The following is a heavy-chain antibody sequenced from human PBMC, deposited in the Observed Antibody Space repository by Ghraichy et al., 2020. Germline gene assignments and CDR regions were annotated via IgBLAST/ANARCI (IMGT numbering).Heavy chain of an antibody. CDR2: ISGSGGST. Sequence: GGSLRLSCAASGFTFSNYAMSWVRQAPGKGLEWVSTISGSGGSTYYADSVRGRCTISRDNSKNTLYLQMNSLRDEDTAVYYCAKGGCSGTRCRKASFDYWGQGALVTVSS. V-gene: IGHV3-23*01. D-gene: IGHD2-2*01. CDR3: AKGGCSGTRCRKASFDY. J-gene: IGHJ4*02. CDR1: GFTFSNYA.